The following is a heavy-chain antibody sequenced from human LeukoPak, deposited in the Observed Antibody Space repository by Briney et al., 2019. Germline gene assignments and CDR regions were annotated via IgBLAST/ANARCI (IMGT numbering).Heavy chain of an antibody. V-gene: IGHV1-2*02. D-gene: IGHD3-3*01. CDR2: INPNSGGT. Sequence: ASVKVSCKASGYTFTSYDINWVRQAPGQGLEWMGWINPNSGGTNYAQRFQGRVTMTRDTSISTAYMELSRLRSDDTAVYYCARSKATYYDFWSGYWLGNWHYFDYWGQGTLVTVSS. CDR3: ARSKATYYDFWSGYWLGNWHYFDY. J-gene: IGHJ4*02. CDR1: GYTFTSYD.